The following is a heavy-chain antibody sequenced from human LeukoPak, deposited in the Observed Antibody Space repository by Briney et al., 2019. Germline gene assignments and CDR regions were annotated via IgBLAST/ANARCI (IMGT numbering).Heavy chain of an antibody. CDR2: ISYDGSNK. D-gene: IGHD1-26*01. J-gene: IGHJ4*02. CDR1: GFTFSSYA. CDR3: ARVGRGELLGIDY. Sequence: GGSLRLSCAASGFTFSSYAMHWVRQAPGKGLEWVAVISYDGSNKYYADSVKGRFTISRDNSKNTLYLQMSSLRAEDTAVYYCARVGRGELLGIDYWGQGTLVTVSS. V-gene: IGHV3-30-3*01.